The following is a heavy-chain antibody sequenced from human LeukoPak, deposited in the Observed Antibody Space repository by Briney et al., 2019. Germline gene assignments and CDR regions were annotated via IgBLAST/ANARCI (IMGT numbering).Heavy chain of an antibody. V-gene: IGHV3-48*04. CDR1: GFTFSSYS. CDR2: ISSSGSTI. J-gene: IGHJ3*02. Sequence: PGGSLRLSCAASGFTFSSYSMNWVRQAPGKGLEWVSYISSSGSTIYYADSVKGRFTISRDNAKNSLYLQMNSLRAEDTAVYYCARGPGRRFAFDIWGQGTMVTVSS. D-gene: IGHD3-16*01. CDR3: ARGPGRRFAFDI.